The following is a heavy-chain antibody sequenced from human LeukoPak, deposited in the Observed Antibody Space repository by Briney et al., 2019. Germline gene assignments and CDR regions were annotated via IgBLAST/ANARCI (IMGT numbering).Heavy chain of an antibody. CDR2: INGSGGST. Sequence: AGGSLRLSCAASGFTLSSYAMSWVHQAPGKGLDWVSAINGSGGSTYYADSVKGGFTIYRDNAKNTLYLQMTSLRAEDTAVYYCAKPYYYDSSGYSDYWGQGTLVTVSS. D-gene: IGHD3-22*01. CDR1: GFTLSSYA. CDR3: AKPYYYDSSGYSDY. V-gene: IGHV3-23*01. J-gene: IGHJ4*02.